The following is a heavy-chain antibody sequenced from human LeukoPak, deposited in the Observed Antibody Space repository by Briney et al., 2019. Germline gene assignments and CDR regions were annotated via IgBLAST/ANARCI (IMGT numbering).Heavy chain of an antibody. D-gene: IGHD3-10*01. CDR3: ASLYGSGPNWFDP. V-gene: IGHV3-48*01. CDR1: GFTFSSYS. Sequence: TGGSLRLSCAASGFTFSSYSMNWARQAPGKGLEWVSYISSSSATIYYADSVKGRFAISRDNAKNSLYLQMNSLRAEDTAVYYCASLYGSGPNWFDPWGQGTLVTVSS. CDR2: ISSSSATI. J-gene: IGHJ5*02.